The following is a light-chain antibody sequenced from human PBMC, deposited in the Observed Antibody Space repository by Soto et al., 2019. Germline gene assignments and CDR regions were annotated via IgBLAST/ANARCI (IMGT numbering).Light chain of an antibody. CDR3: HQYGSSPQT. J-gene: IGKJ1*01. Sequence: EIVLTQSPGTLSLSLGERATLSCRASQSVSSSYLAWYQQKPGQAPRLLIYGASTRATGIPDRFSGGGSGTDFTLTISRLEPEDFAVYYCHQYGSSPQTFGQGTKVDIK. CDR2: GAS. CDR1: QSVSSSY. V-gene: IGKV3-20*01.